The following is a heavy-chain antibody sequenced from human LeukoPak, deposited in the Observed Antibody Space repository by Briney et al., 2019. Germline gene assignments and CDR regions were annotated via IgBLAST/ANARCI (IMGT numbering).Heavy chain of an antibody. Sequence: SVKVSCKASGGTFSSYAISWVRQAPGQGLEWMGGIIPIFGTANYAQKFQGRVTITTDESTSTAYMELSSLRSEDTAVYYCARDEYSSSGYYYYMDVWGKGTTATVSS. J-gene: IGHJ6*03. CDR3: ARDEYSSSGYYYYMDV. D-gene: IGHD6-6*01. V-gene: IGHV1-69*05. CDR1: GGTFSSYA. CDR2: IIPIFGTA.